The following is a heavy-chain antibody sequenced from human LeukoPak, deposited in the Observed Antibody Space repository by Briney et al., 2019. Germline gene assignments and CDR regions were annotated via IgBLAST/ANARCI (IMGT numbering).Heavy chain of an antibody. CDR3: AKGTRAVSPVTVNWFDP. J-gene: IGHJ5*02. CDR1: GGSFSTYY. Sequence: SETLSLTCAVYGGSFSTYYWSWIRQPPGKGLEWIVGINHSGSTNYNPSLKSRVTISVDTSKNQFSLKLSSVTAADTAVYYCAKGTRAVSPVTVNWFDPWGQGTLVTVSS. V-gene: IGHV4-34*01. CDR2: INHSGST. D-gene: IGHD4-17*01.